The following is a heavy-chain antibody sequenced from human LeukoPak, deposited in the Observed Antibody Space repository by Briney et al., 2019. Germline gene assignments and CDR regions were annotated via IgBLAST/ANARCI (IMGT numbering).Heavy chain of an antibody. CDR1: GFTFSNAW. J-gene: IGHJ4*02. CDR2: IRSKGYGGTI. V-gene: IGHV3-49*04. CDR3: TRVRSGNDFDY. Sequence: PGGSLRLSCAASGFTFSNAWMSWVRQAPGKGLEWVGFIRSKGYGGTIEYAASVEGRFSLSRDDSKSFVYLQMSSLKTEDTAVYYCTRVRSGNDFDYWGQGTLVTVSS. D-gene: IGHD3-10*01.